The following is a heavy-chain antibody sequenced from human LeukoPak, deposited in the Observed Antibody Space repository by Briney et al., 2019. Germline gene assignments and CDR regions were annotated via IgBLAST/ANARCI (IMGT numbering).Heavy chain of an antibody. CDR3: ARDYDSSGYYSFDY. V-gene: IGHV4-39*07. J-gene: IGHJ4*02. CDR2: IYYSGST. CDR1: GGSISSSSYY. Sequence: PSETLSLTCTVSGGSISSSSYYWGWIRQPPGKGLEWIGSIYYSGSTYYNPSLKSRVTISVDTSKNQFSLKLSSVTAADTAVYYCARDYDSSGYYSFDYWGQGTLVTVSS. D-gene: IGHD3-22*01.